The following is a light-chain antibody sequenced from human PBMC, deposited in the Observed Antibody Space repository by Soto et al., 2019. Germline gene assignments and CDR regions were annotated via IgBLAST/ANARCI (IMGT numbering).Light chain of an antibody. V-gene: IGLV1-40*01. Sequence: QSVLSQLLSVSVTPVLRFTISYTGSTSNLGVGYDVHWYQLLPGTAPKLFIYGNANGHSGVPDRFSGSKSGTSASLAITGLQAEDEADYYCQSYDNSLGVCYVFGTVTKVTV. J-gene: IGLJ1*01. CDR3: QSYDNSLGVCYV. CDR1: TSNLGVGYD. CDR2: GNA.